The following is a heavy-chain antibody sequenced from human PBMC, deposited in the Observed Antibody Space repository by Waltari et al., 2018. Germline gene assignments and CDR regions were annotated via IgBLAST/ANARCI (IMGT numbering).Heavy chain of an antibody. V-gene: IGHV1-18*01. D-gene: IGHD2-15*01. CDR2: FNPDNGDG. J-gene: IGHJ4*02. CDR1: GYSCDSYG. CDR3: ARRSPYSGFDY. Sequence: QVQLVQSGVEVKKPGASVKVSCKASGYSCDSYGISWGRQDPGQGLEWMGWFNPDNGDGNYAQKFQGRVTMTTDSSTTTAHMELRSLGSDDTAVYYCARRSPYSGFDYWGQGTLVTVSS.